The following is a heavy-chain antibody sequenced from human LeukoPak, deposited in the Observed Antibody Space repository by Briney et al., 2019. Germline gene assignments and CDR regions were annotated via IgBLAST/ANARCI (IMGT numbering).Heavy chain of an antibody. CDR3: ARDREDCSSTSCYDPAFDI. J-gene: IGHJ3*02. CDR1: GFTFSSYG. CDR2: ISYDGSNK. D-gene: IGHD2-2*01. Sequence: PGGSLRLSCAASGFTFSSYGMHWVRQAPGKGLEWVAVISYDGSNKYYADSVKGRFTISRDNSKNTLYLQMNSLRAEDTAVYYCARDREDCSSTSCYDPAFDIWGQGTMVTVSS. V-gene: IGHV3-30*19.